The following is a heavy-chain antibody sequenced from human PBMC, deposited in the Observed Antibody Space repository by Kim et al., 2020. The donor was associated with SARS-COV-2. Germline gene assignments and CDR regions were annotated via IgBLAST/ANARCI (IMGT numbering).Heavy chain of an antibody. CDR2: ISGSGGST. V-gene: IGHV3-23*01. J-gene: IGHJ4*02. CDR1: GFTFSSYA. Sequence: GGSLRLSCAASGFTFSSYAMSWVRQAPGKGLEWVSAISGSGGSTYYADSVKGRFTISRDNSKNTLYLQMNSLRAEDTAVYYCAKATSRVVVVEDENGRGIDYWGQGTLVTVSS. D-gene: IGHD2-15*01. CDR3: AKATSRVVVVEDENGRGIDY.